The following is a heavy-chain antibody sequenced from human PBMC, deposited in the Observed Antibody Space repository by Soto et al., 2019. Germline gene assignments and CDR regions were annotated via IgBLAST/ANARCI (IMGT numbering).Heavy chain of an antibody. J-gene: IGHJ4*02. CDR2: IYYSGST. D-gene: IGHD3-10*01. CDR1: GCSISSGGYY. V-gene: IGHV4-31*03. CDR3: ARFSMVRGVIDY. Sequence: SETLSLTCTVSGCSISSGGYYWSWIRQHPGKGLEWIGYIYYSGSTYYNPSLKSRVTISVDTSKNQFSLKLSSVTAADTAVYYCARFSMVRGVIDYWGQGTLVTVSS.